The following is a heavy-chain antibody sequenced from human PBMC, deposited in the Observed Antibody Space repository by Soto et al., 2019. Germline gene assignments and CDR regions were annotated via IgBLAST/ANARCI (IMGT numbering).Heavy chain of an antibody. J-gene: IGHJ6*02. CDR1: GGTFTSYS. CDR3: ARARIVAVSGRTGGYYFYAMDL. V-gene: IGHV1-69*01. CDR2: VIPRFGTT. D-gene: IGHD3-3*01. Sequence: QVQLEQSGAEVKRPGSSVKVSCRASGGTFTSYSINWVRRAPGQGPEWMGAVIPRFGTTTYAQRFEGRVTVTADASTSTVFMGMGGLRSEDTAVYFCARARIVAVSGRTGGYYFYAMDLWGQGTAVIVSS.